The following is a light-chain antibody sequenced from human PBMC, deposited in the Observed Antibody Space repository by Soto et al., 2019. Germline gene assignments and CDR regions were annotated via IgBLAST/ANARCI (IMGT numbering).Light chain of an antibody. CDR1: QSVSTN. V-gene: IGKV3-15*01. J-gene: IGKJ4*01. CDR3: QQYNDWPLT. CDR2: GVS. Sequence: EIVMTQSPVTLSVSPGERATLSCRASQSVSTNSAWYQQKPGQSPRLLIYGVSTRANGVPARFSGSASGSEFILTISSLQSEDFAVYHCQQYNDWPLTFGGGTKVEIK.